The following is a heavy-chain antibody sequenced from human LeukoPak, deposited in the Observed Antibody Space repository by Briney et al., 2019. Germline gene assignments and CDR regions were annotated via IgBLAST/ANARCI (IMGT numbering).Heavy chain of an antibody. CDR2: ISGSGSST. CDR1: GFTFSSYD. D-gene: IGHD2-2*01. CDR3: AKDRHAPGRYCSSTICFPFDP. Sequence: GGSLRLSCAASGFTFSSYDMSWVRQAPGKGLEWVSGISGSGSSTYYADSVKGRFTISRDNSKSTLYLQMNSLRAEDTAVYYCAKDRHAPGRYCSSTICFPFDPWGQGTLVTVSS. J-gene: IGHJ5*02. V-gene: IGHV3-23*01.